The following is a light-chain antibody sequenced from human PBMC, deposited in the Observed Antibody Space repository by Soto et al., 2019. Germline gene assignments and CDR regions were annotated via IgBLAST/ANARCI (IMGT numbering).Light chain of an antibody. V-gene: IGKV3-15*01. CDR2: DAS. CDR1: QSVSTN. Sequence: EMVMTQSPATLSVSPGERATLSCRASQSVSTNLAWYQQKPGQAPRLLIYDASTRATGIPTRFSGSGSGTDFTLTISSLQSEDFAVYYCQQYNNWPWTFGQGTKVDIK. J-gene: IGKJ1*01. CDR3: QQYNNWPWT.